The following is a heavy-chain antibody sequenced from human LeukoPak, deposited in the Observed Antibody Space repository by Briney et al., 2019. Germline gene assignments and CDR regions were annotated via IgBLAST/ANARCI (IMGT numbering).Heavy chain of an antibody. CDR3: AKGGRRIFGMVIDH. V-gene: IGHV3-23*01. CDR2: VTGDSSSK. CDR1: GFTFDNCV. Sequence: TGVSLTLSCTASGFTFDNCVMNWVRQAPGKGLVWVSGVTGDSSSKYYAVTMKGRFSISRDNSKNTLYLRLQNLTADDTAVYYCAKGGRRIFGMVIDHWDQGTPVTVSS. D-gene: IGHD3-3*01. J-gene: IGHJ4*02.